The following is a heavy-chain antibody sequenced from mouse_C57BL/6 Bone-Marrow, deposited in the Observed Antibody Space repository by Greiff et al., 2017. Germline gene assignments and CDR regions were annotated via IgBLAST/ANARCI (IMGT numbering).Heavy chain of an antibody. CDR2: INPSSGYT. CDR1: GYTFTSYT. Sequence: QVQLKQSGAELARPGASVKMSCKASGYTFTSYTMHWVKQRPGQGLEWIGYINPSSGYTKYNQKFKDKATLTADKSSSTAYMQLSSLTSEDSAVYYCARSYYYGSSWFAYWGQGTLVTVSA. D-gene: IGHD1-1*01. CDR3: ARSYYYGSSWFAY. V-gene: IGHV1-4*01. J-gene: IGHJ3*01.